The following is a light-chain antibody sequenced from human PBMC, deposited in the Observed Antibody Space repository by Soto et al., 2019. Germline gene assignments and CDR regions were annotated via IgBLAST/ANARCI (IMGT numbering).Light chain of an antibody. CDR1: QSVSSY. CDR3: QQRSNWPPYT. Sequence: EIVLTQSPATLSLSPGDRATLSCRASQSVSSYLAWYQQKPGQAPRLLIYDASNRATGIPARFSCSGSGTDFTLTISSLEPEDFAVNYCQQRSNWPPYTFGQGTKLEIK. CDR2: DAS. V-gene: IGKV3-11*01. J-gene: IGKJ2*01.